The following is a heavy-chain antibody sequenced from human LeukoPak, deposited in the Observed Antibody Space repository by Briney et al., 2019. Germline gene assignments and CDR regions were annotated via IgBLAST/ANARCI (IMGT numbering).Heavy chain of an antibody. CDR1: GGSISSYY. J-gene: IGHJ4*02. V-gene: IGHV4-59*01. D-gene: IGHD6-19*01. CDR3: ARDSSGWYGRDY. Sequence: PSETLSLTCTVSGGSISSYYWSWIRQPPGKGLEWIGYIYYSGSTNYNPSLKSRVTISVDTSKNQFSLKLSSVTAADTAVYYCARDSSGWYGRDYWGQGTLVTVSS. CDR2: IYYSGST.